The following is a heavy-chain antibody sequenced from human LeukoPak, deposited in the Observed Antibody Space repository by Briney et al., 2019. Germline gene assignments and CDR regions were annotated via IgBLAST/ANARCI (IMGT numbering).Heavy chain of an antibody. CDR1: GGSISSYY. V-gene: IGHV4-59*12. J-gene: IGHJ5*02. CDR3: ARGGSVSNWFDP. Sequence: SETLSLTCTVSGGSISSYYWSWIRQPPGKGLEWIGYIYHSGSTYYNPSLKSRVTISVDRSKNQFSLKLSSVTAADTAVYYCARGGSVSNWFDPWGQGTLVTVSS. CDR2: IYHSGST.